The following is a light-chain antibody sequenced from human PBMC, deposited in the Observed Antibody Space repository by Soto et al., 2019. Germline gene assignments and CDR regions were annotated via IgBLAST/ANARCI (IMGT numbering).Light chain of an antibody. CDR1: SSDIGGYNY. CDR3: SSYRSTTTFGV. CDR2: EVS. J-gene: IGLJ1*01. V-gene: IGLV2-14*01. Sequence: QSALTQPASVSGSPGQSITISCTGTSSDIGGYNYDSWYQQHPGKAPKVVIYEVSNRPLGVSNRFSASKSGNTASLIISGLQADDEADYFCSSYRSTTTFGVFGTGTKLTVL.